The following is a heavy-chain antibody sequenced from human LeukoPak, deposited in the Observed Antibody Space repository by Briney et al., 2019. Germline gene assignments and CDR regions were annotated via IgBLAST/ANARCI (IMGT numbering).Heavy chain of an antibody. CDR3: ARARTSEFYLLFDY. V-gene: IGHV4-30-4*08. Sequence: SETLSLTCTVSGGSISSGDYYWSWIRQPPGKGLEWIGYIYYSGSTYYNPSLKSRVTISVDTSKNQFSLKLSSVTAADTAVYYCARARTSEFYLLFDYWGQGTLVTVSS. CDR1: GGSISSGDYY. J-gene: IGHJ4*02. CDR2: IYYSGST. D-gene: IGHD2/OR15-2a*01.